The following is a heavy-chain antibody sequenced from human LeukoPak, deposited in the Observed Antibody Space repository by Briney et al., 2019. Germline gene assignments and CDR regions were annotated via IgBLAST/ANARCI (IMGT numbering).Heavy chain of an antibody. CDR2: INHSGST. V-gene: IGHV4-34*01. Sequence: SETLSLTCAVYGGSFSGYYWSWIRQPPGKGLEWIGEINHSGSTNYNPSPKSRVTISVDTSKNQFSLKLSSVTAADTAVYYCARGLSYYDSSGYYYFDYWGQGTLVTVSS. CDR3: ARGLSYYDSSGYYYFDY. J-gene: IGHJ4*02. D-gene: IGHD3-22*01. CDR1: GGSFSGYY.